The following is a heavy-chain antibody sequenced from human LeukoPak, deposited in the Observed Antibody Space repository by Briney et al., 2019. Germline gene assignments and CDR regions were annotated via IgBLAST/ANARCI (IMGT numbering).Heavy chain of an antibody. CDR1: GFTFSDYY. J-gene: IGHJ4*02. Sequence: GGSLRLSCAASGFTFSDYYMSWIRQAPGKGLEGVSYISSSGSTIYYADSVKGRFTISRDNAKNSLSLQMNSLRAEDTAVYYCARGTYSGTYYAWYYFDYWGQGTLVTVSS. D-gene: IGHD1-26*01. CDR3: ARGTYSGTYYAWYYFDY. V-gene: IGHV3-11*01. CDR2: ISSSGSTI.